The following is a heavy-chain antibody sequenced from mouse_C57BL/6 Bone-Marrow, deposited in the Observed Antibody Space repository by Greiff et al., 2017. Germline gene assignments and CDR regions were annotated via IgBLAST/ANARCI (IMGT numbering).Heavy chain of an antibody. CDR3: ARDGYSWYFDV. CDR1: GYTFTSYW. Sequence: VQLQQSGAELVKPGASVKLSCKASGYTFTSYWMHWVKQRPGQGLEWIGMIHPNSGSTNYNEKFKSKATLTVDKSSSTAYMQLSSLTSEDSAVYYCARDGYSWYFDVWGTGTTVTVSS. D-gene: IGHD2-3*01. J-gene: IGHJ1*03. CDR2: IHPNSGST. V-gene: IGHV1-64*01.